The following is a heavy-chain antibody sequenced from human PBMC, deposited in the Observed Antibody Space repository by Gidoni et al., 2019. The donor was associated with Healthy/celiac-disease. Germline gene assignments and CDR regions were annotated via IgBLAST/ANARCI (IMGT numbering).Heavy chain of an antibody. CDR3: ARYYDFWSGYLGGGGYFDY. V-gene: IGHV3-30*03. CDR1: GFTFSSYG. CDR2: ISYDGSNK. J-gene: IGHJ4*02. Sequence: QVQLVESGGGVVQPGRSLRLSCAASGFTFSSYGMHWVRQAPGKGLEWVAVISYDGSNKYYADSVKGRFTISRDNSKKTLYLQMNSLRAEDTAVYYCARYYDFWSGYLGGGGYFDYWGQGTLVTVSS. D-gene: IGHD3-3*01.